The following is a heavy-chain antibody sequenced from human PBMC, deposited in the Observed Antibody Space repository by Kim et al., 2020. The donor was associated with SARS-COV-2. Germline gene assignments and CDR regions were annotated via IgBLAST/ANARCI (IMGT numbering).Heavy chain of an antibody. Sequence: GGSLRLSCAASGFTFSSYWMSWVRQSPGKGLEWVANVKQDGSEEYYVDSVKGRFTISRDNAKNSLYLQMNSLRAEDTAVYYCARDGYYYDSSGYYSFDYWGRGALVTVSS. CDR3: ARDGYYYDSSGYYSFDY. CDR1: GFTFSSYW. J-gene: IGHJ4*02. D-gene: IGHD3-22*01. CDR2: VKQDGSEE. V-gene: IGHV3-7*03.